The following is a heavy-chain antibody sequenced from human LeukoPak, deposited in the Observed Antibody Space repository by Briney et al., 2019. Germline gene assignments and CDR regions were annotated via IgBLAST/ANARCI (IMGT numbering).Heavy chain of an antibody. V-gene: IGHV3-7*01. CDR2: IKQDGSEK. CDR1: GFTFSSYW. D-gene: IGHD3-10*01. CDR3: EWFREPIDY. Sequence: PGGSLRLSCAASGFTFSSYWMSWVRQAPGKGLEWVANIKQDGSEKYYVDSVKGRFTISRDNAKNSLYLQMNSLRAEDTAVYCCEWFREPIDYWGQGTLVTVSS. J-gene: IGHJ4*02.